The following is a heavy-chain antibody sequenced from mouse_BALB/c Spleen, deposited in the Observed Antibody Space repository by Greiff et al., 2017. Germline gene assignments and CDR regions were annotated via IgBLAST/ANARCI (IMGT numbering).Heavy chain of an antibody. J-gene: IGHJ1*01. CDR1: GYTFTSYY. CDR3: TRGGLRRYFDV. D-gene: IGHD2-4*01. V-gene: IGHV1S81*02. CDR2: INPSNGGT. Sequence: QVQLQQSGAELVKPGASVKLSCKASGYTFTSYYMYWVKQRPGQGLEWIGEINPSNGGTNFNEKFKSKATLTVDKSSSTAYMQLSSLTSEDSAVYYCTRGGLRRYFDVWGAGTTVTVSS.